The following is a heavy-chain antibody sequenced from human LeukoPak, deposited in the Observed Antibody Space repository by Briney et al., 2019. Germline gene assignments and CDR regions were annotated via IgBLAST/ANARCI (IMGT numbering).Heavy chain of an antibody. D-gene: IGHD1-26*01. CDR1: GFTFSSYT. J-gene: IGHJ4*02. CDR2: ISGSGTST. Sequence: PGGSRGLSCVASGFTFSSYTMSWVRQAPGKGLEWVSAISGSGTSTYYADSVKGRFTISRANSKNTIYLQMNSLRAEDTAVYYCAKDPKSISPWEIDYWGQGTLVTVSS. V-gene: IGHV3-23*01. CDR3: AKDPKSISPWEIDY.